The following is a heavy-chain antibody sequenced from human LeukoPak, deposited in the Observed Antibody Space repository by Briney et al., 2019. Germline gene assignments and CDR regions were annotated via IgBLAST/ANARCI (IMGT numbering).Heavy chain of an antibody. Sequence: SETLSLTCAVYGGSFSGYYWSWIRQPPGKGLEWIGEINHSGSTNYNPSLKSRVTISVDTSKNQFSLKLSSVTAADTAVYYCARDDGLTAFDYWGQGTLVTVSS. CDR1: GGSFSGYY. CDR2: INHSGST. D-gene: IGHD1-1*01. J-gene: IGHJ4*02. V-gene: IGHV4-34*01. CDR3: ARDDGLTAFDY.